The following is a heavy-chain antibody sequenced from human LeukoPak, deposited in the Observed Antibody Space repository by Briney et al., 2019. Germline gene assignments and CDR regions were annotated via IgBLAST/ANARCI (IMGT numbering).Heavy chain of an antibody. Sequence: QSGGSLRLSCAASGFTFDDYAMHWVRQAPGKGLEWVSGISWNSGSIGYADSVKGRFTISRDNAKNSLYLQMNSLRAEDTALYYCAKGSIFGVVTNFDDWGQGTLVTVSS. D-gene: IGHD3-3*01. CDR2: ISWNSGSI. V-gene: IGHV3-9*01. J-gene: IGHJ4*02. CDR1: GFTFDDYA. CDR3: AKGSIFGVVTNFDD.